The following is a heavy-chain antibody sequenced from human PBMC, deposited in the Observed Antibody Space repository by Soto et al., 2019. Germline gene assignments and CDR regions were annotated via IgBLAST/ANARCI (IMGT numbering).Heavy chain of an antibody. J-gene: IGHJ3*02. Sequence: EVQLVECGGGLVKPGGSLRLSCAASGFTFSNAWMSWVRQAPGKGLEWVGRIKSKTDGGTTDYAAPVKGRFTISRDDSKNTLYLQMNSLKTEDTAVYYCTASWPYSSGWDTFAFDIWGQGTMVTVSS. V-gene: IGHV3-15*01. D-gene: IGHD6-19*01. CDR2: IKSKTDGGTT. CDR3: TASWPYSSGWDTFAFDI. CDR1: GFTFSNAW.